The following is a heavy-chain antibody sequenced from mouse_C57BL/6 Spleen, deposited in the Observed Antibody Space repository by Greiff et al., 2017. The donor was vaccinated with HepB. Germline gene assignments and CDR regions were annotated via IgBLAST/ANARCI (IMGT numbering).Heavy chain of an antibody. V-gene: IGHV5-17*01. CDR1: GFTFSDYG. J-gene: IGHJ3*01. D-gene: IGHD2-2*01. CDR3: ARGGYDPFAY. Sequence: DVKLVESGGGLVKPGGSLKLSCAASGFTFSDYGMHWVRQAPEKGLEWVAYISSGSSTIYYADTVKGRFTISRDNAKNTLFLQMTSLRSEDTAMYYCARGGYDPFAYWGQGTLVTVSA. CDR2: ISSGSSTI.